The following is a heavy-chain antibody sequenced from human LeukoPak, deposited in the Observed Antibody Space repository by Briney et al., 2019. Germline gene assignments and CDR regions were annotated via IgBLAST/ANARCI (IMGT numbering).Heavy chain of an antibody. CDR3: AKSSGWYLEDYYYGMDV. V-gene: IGHV3-30-3*02. D-gene: IGHD6-19*01. CDR1: GFTFSSYA. CDR2: ISYDGSNK. Sequence: GGSLRPSCAASGFTFSSYAMHWVRQAPGKGLEWVAVISYDGSNKYYADSVKGRFTISRDDAKSSLYLQMNSLRAEDTAVYYCAKSSGWYLEDYYYGMDVWGQGTTVTVSS. J-gene: IGHJ6*02.